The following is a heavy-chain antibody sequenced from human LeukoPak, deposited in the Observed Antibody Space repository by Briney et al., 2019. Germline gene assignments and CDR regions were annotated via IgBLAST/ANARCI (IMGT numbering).Heavy chain of an antibody. V-gene: IGHV4-59*01. Sequence: PSETLSLTCSVSVDSMFGYYWSWLRQPPGGGLEWIGYIYDTGRTNYSPSLMSRVTISLDTYNKQFSLRLTSVTAADTAVYYCARAVLYSGSYEVDYWGQGTLVTVSS. CDR1: VDSMFGYY. CDR3: ARAVLYSGSYEVDY. J-gene: IGHJ4*02. D-gene: IGHD1-26*01. CDR2: IYDTGRT.